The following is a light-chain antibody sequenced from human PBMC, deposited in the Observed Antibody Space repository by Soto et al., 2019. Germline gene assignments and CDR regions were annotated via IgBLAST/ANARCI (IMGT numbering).Light chain of an antibody. CDR3: QQYGSSGT. J-gene: IGKJ1*01. CDR2: DAS. V-gene: IGKV3-11*01. CDR1: QSVSTY. Sequence: DILLTQSPATLSLSPGGSATLSCRASQSVSTYLAWYQQKPGQAPRLLIYDASNRATGIPARFSGSGSGTDSTITISRLEPEVFAVDDCQQYGSSGTFGQGTKVDIK.